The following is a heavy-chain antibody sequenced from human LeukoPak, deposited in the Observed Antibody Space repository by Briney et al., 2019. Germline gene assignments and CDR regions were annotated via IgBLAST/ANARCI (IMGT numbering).Heavy chain of an antibody. CDR2: IKSKTDGGTT. V-gene: IGHV3-15*01. J-gene: IGHJ6*04. CDR1: GFTFSNAW. CDR3: TTDHFLRENYYYYGMDV. Sequence: GGSLRLSCAASGFTFSNAWMSWVRQAPGKGLEWVGRIKSKTDGGTTDYAAPVKGRFTISRDDSKNTLYLQMNSLKTEDTAVYYCTTDHFLRENYYYYGMDVWGKGTTVTVSS. D-gene: IGHD3-10*01.